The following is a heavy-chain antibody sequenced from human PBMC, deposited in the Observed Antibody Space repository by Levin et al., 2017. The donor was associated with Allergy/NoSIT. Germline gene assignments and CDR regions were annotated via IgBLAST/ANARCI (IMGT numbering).Heavy chain of an antibody. D-gene: IGHD6-13*01. CDR3: ARDWWSMGIAGDTF. J-gene: IGHJ4*02. Sequence: ASVKVSCKASGYTFTSHAINWVRQAPGQGLEWMGWINTNTGNPTYAQGFTGRFVFSLDTSVSTAYLQISSLKAEDTAVYYCARDWWSMGIAGDTFWGQGTLVTVSS. V-gene: IGHV7-4-1*02. CDR2: INTNTGNP. CDR1: GYTFTSHA.